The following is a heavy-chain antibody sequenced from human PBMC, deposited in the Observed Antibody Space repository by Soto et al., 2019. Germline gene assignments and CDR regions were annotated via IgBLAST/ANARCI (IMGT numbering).Heavy chain of an antibody. V-gene: IGHV1-18*01. CDR3: AKNGQPPYYYYGMDV. D-gene: IGHD2-8*01. CDR1: GYTFSRYG. Sequence: GASVKVSCKASGYTFSRYGISCVRQAPGQGLEWMGWISGYNGDTKYAQKVQGRVTMTIDTSTYTAYMELRSLTSDDTAIYYCAKNGQPPYYYYGMDVWGQGTTVTVSS. J-gene: IGHJ6*02. CDR2: ISGYNGDT.